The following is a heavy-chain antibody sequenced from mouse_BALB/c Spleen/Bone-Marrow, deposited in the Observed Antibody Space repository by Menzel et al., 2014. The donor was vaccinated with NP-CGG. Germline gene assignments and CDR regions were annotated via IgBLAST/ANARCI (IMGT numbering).Heavy chain of an antibody. CDR2: VSTVSTII. CDR3: ARSHFYGNYFDY. D-gene: IGHD2-1*01. CDR1: GFTFSNFG. Sequence: EVMLVESGGGLVQPGGSRKLSCAASGFTFSNFGMHWFRQSPEKGLEWVAFVSTVSTIIYYADTVKGRFTISRDNPENTLFLQMTSLRSEDTAIYYCARSHFYGNYFDYWGQGTTLTVSS. V-gene: IGHV5-17*02. J-gene: IGHJ2*01.